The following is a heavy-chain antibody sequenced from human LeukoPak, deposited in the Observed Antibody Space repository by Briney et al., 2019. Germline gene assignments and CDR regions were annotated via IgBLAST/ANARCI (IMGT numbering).Heavy chain of an antibody. CDR2: ISAYNGNT. V-gene: IGHV1-18*04. D-gene: IGHD5-18*01. CDR1: GYTFTSYG. J-gene: IGHJ6*04. Sequence: ASVKVSCKASGYTFTSYGISWVRQAPGQGLEWMGWISAYNGNTNYPQKLQGRVTMTTDTSTSTAYMELRSLRSDDTAVYYCVRDPQFGYGIVYYYYGMDVWGKGTTVTVSS. CDR3: VRDPQFGYGIVYYYYGMDV.